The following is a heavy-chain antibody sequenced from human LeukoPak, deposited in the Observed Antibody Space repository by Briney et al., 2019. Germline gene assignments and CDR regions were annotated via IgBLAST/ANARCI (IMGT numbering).Heavy chain of an antibody. Sequence: SETLSLTCTVSGGSISSYYWGWIRQPPGKGLEWIGYIYYSGSTNYNPSLKSRVTISVDTSKNQFSLKLSSVTAADTAVYYCASLAVAGTPHFDYWGQGTLVTVSS. CDR1: GGSISSYY. CDR3: ASLAVAGTPHFDY. J-gene: IGHJ4*02. CDR2: IYYSGST. V-gene: IGHV4-59*01. D-gene: IGHD6-19*01.